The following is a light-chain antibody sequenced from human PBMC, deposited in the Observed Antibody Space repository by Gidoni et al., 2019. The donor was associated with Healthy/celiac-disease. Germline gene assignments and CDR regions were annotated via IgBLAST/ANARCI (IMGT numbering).Light chain of an antibody. V-gene: IGKV3-11*01. CDR2: DAS. Sequence: EIVLTQSPATLSWSPGERATLSCLASQSVSSYLAWYQQKPGQAPRLLIYDASNRATGIPARFSGSGSVTDFTLTISSLEPEDFAVYYCQQRSNWPLTFGGGTKVEIK. CDR3: QQRSNWPLT. CDR1: QSVSSY. J-gene: IGKJ4*01.